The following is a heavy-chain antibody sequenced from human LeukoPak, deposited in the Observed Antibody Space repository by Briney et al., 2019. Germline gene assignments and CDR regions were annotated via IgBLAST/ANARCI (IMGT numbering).Heavy chain of an antibody. CDR3: AKDKAAIGPAYYFDS. Sequence: GRSLGLSCTASGFTFTSYPMHWVRQAPGKGLEWVAVIANDGRDKKYADSAKGRFTISRDNSKNTLYLQMNSLRAEDTALYYCAKDKAAIGPAYYFDSWGQGTLVTVSS. CDR1: GFTFTSYP. D-gene: IGHD2-2*02. V-gene: IGHV3-30*07. J-gene: IGHJ4*02. CDR2: IANDGRDK.